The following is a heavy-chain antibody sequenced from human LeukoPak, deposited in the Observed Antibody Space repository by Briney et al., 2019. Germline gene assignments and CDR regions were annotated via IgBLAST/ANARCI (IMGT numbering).Heavy chain of an antibody. Sequence: PGGSLRLSCAASGFTFSSYGMNWVRQAPGKGLEWVSSISSSSSYIYYADSVKGRFTISRDNAKNSLYLQMNSLGAEDTAVYYCAREEFRPGIAAAGPYYYGMDVWGKGTTVTVSS. CDR2: ISSSSSYI. CDR3: AREEFRPGIAAAGPYYYGMDV. CDR1: GFTFSSYG. J-gene: IGHJ6*04. D-gene: IGHD6-13*01. V-gene: IGHV3-21*01.